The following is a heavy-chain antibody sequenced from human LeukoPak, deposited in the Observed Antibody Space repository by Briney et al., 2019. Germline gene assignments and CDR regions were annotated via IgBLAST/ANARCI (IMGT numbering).Heavy chain of an antibody. CDR3: ARDLSSARVIADAFDI. Sequence: GRSLRLSCAASGFTFDDYAMHWVRQAPGKGLEWVSGISWNSGSIGYADSVKGRFTISRDNAKNSLYLQMNSLRAEDTAVYYCARDLSSARVIADAFDIWGQGTMVTVSS. CDR1: GFTFDDYA. J-gene: IGHJ3*02. D-gene: IGHD2/OR15-2a*01. CDR2: ISWNSGSI. V-gene: IGHV3-9*01.